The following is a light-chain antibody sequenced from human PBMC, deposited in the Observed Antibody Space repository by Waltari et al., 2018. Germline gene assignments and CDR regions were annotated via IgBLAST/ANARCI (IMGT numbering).Light chain of an antibody. CDR1: ALSKQF. V-gene: IGLV3-25*03. J-gene: IGLJ2*01. CDR2: TDS. CDR3: QSAHSNGSDVV. Sequence: SYELTQPPSVSVSPGQPARITCSGDALSKQFGYWYQQKSGRAPVLMIYTDSGRPSGIPERFSGSSSGTTVTLTISAVQPEDEADYYCQSAHSNGSDVVFGGGTKLTVL.